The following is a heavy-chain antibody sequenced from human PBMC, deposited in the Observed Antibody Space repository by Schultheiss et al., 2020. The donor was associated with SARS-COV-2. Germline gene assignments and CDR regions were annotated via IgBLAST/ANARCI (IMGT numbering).Heavy chain of an antibody. CDR1: GFTFSGSA. J-gene: IGHJ6*02. V-gene: IGHV5-51*01. Sequence: GESLKISCAASGFTFSGSAMHWVRQASGKGLEWMGIIYPGDSDTRYSPSFQGQVTISADKSISTAYLQWSSLKASDTAMYYCALPWELRGGMDVWGQGTTVTVSS. D-gene: IGHD1-26*01. CDR2: IYPGDSDT. CDR3: ALPWELRGGMDV.